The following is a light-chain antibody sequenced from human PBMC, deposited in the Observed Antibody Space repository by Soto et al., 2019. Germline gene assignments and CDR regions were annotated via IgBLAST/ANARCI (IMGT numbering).Light chain of an antibody. CDR1: QSISSW. J-gene: IGKJ4*01. CDR3: QQYSSHDLLT. CDR2: DAS. Sequence: DIQMTQSPATLSASVVDRVTITCRASQSISSWLAWYQEKPGRAPKLLIYDASTLESGVPSRFSGSGSGTEFTLTISSLQPDDFATYYCQQYSSHDLLTFGGGTKVDIK. V-gene: IGKV1-5*01.